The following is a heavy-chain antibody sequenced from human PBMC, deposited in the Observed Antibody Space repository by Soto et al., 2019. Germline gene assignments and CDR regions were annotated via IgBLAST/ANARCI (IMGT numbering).Heavy chain of an antibody. J-gene: IGHJ4*02. V-gene: IGHV4-34*01. CDR3: ARISAIVVVTAIPGYFDY. CDR1: GGSFSGYY. D-gene: IGHD2-21*02. CDR2: INHSGST. Sequence: SETLSLTCAVYGGSFSGYYWSWIRQPPGKGLEWIGEINHSGSTNYNPSLKSRVTISVDTSKNQFSLKLSSVTAADTAVYYCARISAIVVVTAIPGYFDYWGQGTLVTVSS.